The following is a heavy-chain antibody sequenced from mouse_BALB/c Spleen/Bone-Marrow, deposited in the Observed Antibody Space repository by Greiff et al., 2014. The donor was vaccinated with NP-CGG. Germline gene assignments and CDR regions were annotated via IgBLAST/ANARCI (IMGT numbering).Heavy chain of an antibody. V-gene: IGHV14-3*02. CDR3: AIYYYGSCGFAY. J-gene: IGHJ3*01. CDR1: GFNIKDTY. Sequence: EVQLQQSGAELVKPGASVKLSCTASGFNIKDTYMHWVKQGPEQGLEWIGRIDPANGNTKYDQKFQGKATITADTSSNTAYLQLSSLTSEDTAVYYCAIYYYGSCGFAYWGQGTLVTVSA. D-gene: IGHD1-1*01. CDR2: IDPANGNT.